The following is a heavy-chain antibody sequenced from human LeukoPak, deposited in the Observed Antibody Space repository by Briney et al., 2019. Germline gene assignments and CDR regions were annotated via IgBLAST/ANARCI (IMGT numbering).Heavy chain of an antibody. J-gene: IGHJ6*03. CDR1: GGSISTGVYY. D-gene: IGHD3-16*01. V-gene: IGHV4-61*08. CDR2: MYYSGSP. CDR3: ARVGGGIYYYYYMDV. Sequence: SQTLSLTCTVSGGSISTGVYYWSWIRQPPGKGLEWIGYMYYSGSPNYNPSLKSRVTISIDTSEKQFSLKLRSVTAADTAVYYCARVGGGIYYYYYMDVWGKGTTVTVSS.